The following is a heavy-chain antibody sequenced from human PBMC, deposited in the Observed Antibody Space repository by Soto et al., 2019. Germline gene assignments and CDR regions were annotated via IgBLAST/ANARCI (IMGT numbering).Heavy chain of an antibody. J-gene: IGHJ4*02. D-gene: IGHD3-22*01. V-gene: IGHV5-51*01. CDR2: IYFGDSDT. CDR1: VYSFTSNW. Sequence: GESLKISCKGSVYSFTSNWIAWVRQMPGKGLEWMGVIYFGDSDTRYSPSFQGQVTISADKSINTAYLQWSSLKASDTAVYYCARHYYGFDSWGQGTPVTVSS. CDR3: ARHYYGFDS.